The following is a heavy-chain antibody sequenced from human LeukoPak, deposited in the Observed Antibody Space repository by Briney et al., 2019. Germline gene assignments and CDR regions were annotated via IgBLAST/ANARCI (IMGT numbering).Heavy chain of an antibody. J-gene: IGHJ4*02. CDR1: GYTFPSYS. CDR3: ASIEYYDILTGYYLPFDY. CDR2: IIPIFGTA. V-gene: IGHV1-69*05. Sequence: ASVKVSCKASGYTFPSYSIHWVRQAPGQGLEWMGGIIPIFGTANYAQKFQGRVTITTDESTSTAYMELSSLRSEDTAVYYCASIEYYDILTGYYLPFDYWGQGTLVTVSS. D-gene: IGHD3-9*01.